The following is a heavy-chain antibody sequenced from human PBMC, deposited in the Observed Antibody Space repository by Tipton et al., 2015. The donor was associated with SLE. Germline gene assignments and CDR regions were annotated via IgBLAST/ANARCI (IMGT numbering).Heavy chain of an antibody. CDR1: GGSINSGDYS. CDR2: IFRSGNA. Sequence: TLSLTCAVSGGSINSGDYSWSWIRQPPGKGLEWIGYIFRSGNAYYNPSLKSRVTISVDMSRNQFSLRLSSVTAADTALYYCARGEMDVFHTWGQGTVVSVSS. J-gene: IGHJ3*02. V-gene: IGHV4-30-2*01. CDR3: ARGEMDVFHT.